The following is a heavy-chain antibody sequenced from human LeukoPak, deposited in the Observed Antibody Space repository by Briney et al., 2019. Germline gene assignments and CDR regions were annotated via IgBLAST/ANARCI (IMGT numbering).Heavy chain of an antibody. D-gene: IGHD2-15*01. V-gene: IGHV3-49*03. J-gene: IGHJ4*01. Sequence: GGSLRLSCTASGFTFGDYAMSWFRQAPGKGLEWVGFIRTKGYGEKTEYAASVKGRFSISRDESKSIAYLQMNSLKTEDTAVYYCTRVVPYCSGGSCHSISYFDYWGQGTLVTVSS. CDR2: IRTKGYGEKT. CDR1: GFTFGDYA. CDR3: TRVVPYCSGGSCHSISYFDY.